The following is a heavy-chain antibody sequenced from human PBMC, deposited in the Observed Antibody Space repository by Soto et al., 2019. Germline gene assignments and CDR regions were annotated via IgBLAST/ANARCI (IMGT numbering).Heavy chain of an antibody. CDR1: GGSINTFY. D-gene: IGHD5-12*01. V-gene: IGHV4-4*07. CDR2: IFSSGST. Sequence: SETLSLTCTVSGGSINTFYWSWVRQPAGKGLEWIGRIFSSGSTSFNPSLESRVAMSVDTSKNHLSLNLSSVTAADMAVYYCAREGSYSAYNFAHGIQLWSFDFWGQGALVTVSS. J-gene: IGHJ4*02. CDR3: AREGSYSAYNFAHGIQLWSFDF.